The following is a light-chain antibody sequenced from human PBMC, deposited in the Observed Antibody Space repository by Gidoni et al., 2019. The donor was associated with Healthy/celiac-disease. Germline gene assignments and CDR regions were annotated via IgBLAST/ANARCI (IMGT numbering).Light chain of an antibody. CDR2: LGS. J-gene: IGKJ1*01. CDR1: QSHLHSNGYNY. CDR3: MQALQTPWT. Sequence: DTEMTQSPLSLPVTPGEPASISCMSSQSHLHSNGYNYLDWYLQKPGQSPQLLIYLGSNRASGVPDRFSGSGSGTDFTLKISRVEAEDVGVYYCMQALQTPWTFGQGSKVEIK. V-gene: IGKV2-28*01.